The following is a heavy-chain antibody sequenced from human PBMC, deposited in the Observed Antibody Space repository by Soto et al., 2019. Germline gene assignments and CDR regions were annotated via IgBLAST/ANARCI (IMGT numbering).Heavy chain of an antibody. Sequence: GGSLRLSCAASGFTFSSYGMHWVRQAPGKGLEWVAVIWYDGSNKYYADSVKGRFTISRDNSKNTLYLQMNSLRAEDTAVYYCARVLDDWNYELLSYYYYYMDVWGKGTTVTVSS. J-gene: IGHJ6*03. CDR2: IWYDGSNK. CDR1: GFTFSSYG. V-gene: IGHV3-33*01. D-gene: IGHD1-7*01. CDR3: ARVLDDWNYELLSYYYYYMDV.